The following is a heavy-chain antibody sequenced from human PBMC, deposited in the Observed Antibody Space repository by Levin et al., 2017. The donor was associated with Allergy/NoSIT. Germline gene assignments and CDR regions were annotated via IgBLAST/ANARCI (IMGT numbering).Heavy chain of an antibody. CDR1: GFTFSSYA. CDR2: ISGSGGST. Sequence: GESLKISCAASGFTFSSYAMSWVRQAPGKGLEWVSAISGSGGSTYYADSVKGRFTISRDNSKNTLYLQMNSLRAEDTAVYYCAKDVGSRPLDYWGQGTLVTVSS. CDR3: AKDVGSRPLDY. J-gene: IGHJ4*02. V-gene: IGHV3-23*01. D-gene: IGHD3-10*01.